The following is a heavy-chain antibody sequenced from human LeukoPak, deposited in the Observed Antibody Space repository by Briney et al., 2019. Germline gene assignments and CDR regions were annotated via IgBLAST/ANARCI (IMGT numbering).Heavy chain of an antibody. Sequence: PGGSLRLSCAASGFTFSSYGMHWVRQAPGKGLEWVAFIRYDGSNKYYADSVKGRFTISRDNSKNTLYLQMNSLRAEDTAVYYCARRYCSSTSCYLAYYYYYMDVWGKGTTVTVSS. CDR3: ARRYCSSTSCYLAYYYYYMDV. CDR2: IRYDGSNK. D-gene: IGHD2-2*01. CDR1: GFTFSSYG. V-gene: IGHV3-30*02. J-gene: IGHJ6*03.